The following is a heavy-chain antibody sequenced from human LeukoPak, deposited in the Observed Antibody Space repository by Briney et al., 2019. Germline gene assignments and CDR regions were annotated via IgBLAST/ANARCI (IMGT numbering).Heavy chain of an antibody. CDR3: AKEGDYYGSGSYRDGFDI. CDR1: GFTFSTHG. V-gene: IGHV3-30*02. CDR2: IRYDGINK. Sequence: SGGSLRLSCAASGFTFSTHGMHWVRQAPGKGLEWVAFIRYDGINKYDADSVKGRFTISRDSFKNTLYLQMNSLRPEDTAVYYCAKEGDYYGSGSYRDGFDIWGQGTRATVSS. D-gene: IGHD3-10*01. J-gene: IGHJ3*02.